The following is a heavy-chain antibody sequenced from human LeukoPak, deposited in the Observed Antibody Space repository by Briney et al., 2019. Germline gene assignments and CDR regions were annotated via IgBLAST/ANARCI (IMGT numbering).Heavy chain of an antibody. Sequence: ASVKVSCKASGYTFTGYYMHWVRKAPGQGLEWMGWINPNSGGTNYAQKFQGRVTMTRDTYISTAYLELSRLRSDDTAVYYCARDLYSSGSFDYWGQGTLVTVSS. CDR3: ARDLYSSGSFDY. V-gene: IGHV1-2*02. J-gene: IGHJ4*02. D-gene: IGHD6-19*01. CDR1: GYTFTGYY. CDR2: INPNSGGT.